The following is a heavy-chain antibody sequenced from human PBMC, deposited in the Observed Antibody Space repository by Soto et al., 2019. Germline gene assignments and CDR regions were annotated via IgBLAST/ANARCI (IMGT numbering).Heavy chain of an antibody. J-gene: IGHJ4*02. V-gene: IGHV5-51*01. CDR1: RYSFTSYW. Sequence: GESLNISCKGSRYSFTSYWIGLVRQMPGKGLEWMGIIYPGDSDTRYSPSFQGQVTISADKSISTAYLQWSSLKASDTAMYYCARHITAGAWPDPAMVTLAYWGQGTLVTVSS. D-gene: IGHD5-18*01. CDR2: IYPGDSDT. CDR3: ARHITAGAWPDPAMVTLAY.